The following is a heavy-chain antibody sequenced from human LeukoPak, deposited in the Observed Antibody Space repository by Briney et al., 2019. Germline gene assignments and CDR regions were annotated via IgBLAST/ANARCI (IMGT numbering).Heavy chain of an antibody. CDR3: ARDAIDSNYFDF. Sequence: SETLSLTCTVSGGSISSGDYYWSWIRQHPGKGLEWIGYIHYSGTTYYNPSLNSRVTISVDRSANPFSLKVSSVTAADTAVYYCARDAIDSNYFDFWGQGTLVTVSS. D-gene: IGHD4-11*01. CDR2: IHYSGTT. CDR1: GGSISSGDYY. J-gene: IGHJ4*02. V-gene: IGHV4-31*03.